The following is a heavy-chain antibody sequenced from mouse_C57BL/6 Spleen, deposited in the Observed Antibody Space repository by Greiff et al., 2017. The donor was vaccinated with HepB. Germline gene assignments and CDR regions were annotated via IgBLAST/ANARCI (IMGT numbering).Heavy chain of an antibody. V-gene: IGHV2-2*01. CDR1: GFSLTSYG. J-gene: IGHJ1*01. CDR2: IWSGGST. D-gene: IGHD1-1*01. CDR3: ARNCFYYGSSYVYFDV. Sequence: VQLQQSGPGLVQPSQSLSITCTASGFSLTSYGVHWVRPSPGKGLEWLGVIWSGGSTDYNAAFIPRLSISKDNSKSQVFFKMNSLQADDTAIYYCARNCFYYGSSYVYFDVWGAGATVTISP.